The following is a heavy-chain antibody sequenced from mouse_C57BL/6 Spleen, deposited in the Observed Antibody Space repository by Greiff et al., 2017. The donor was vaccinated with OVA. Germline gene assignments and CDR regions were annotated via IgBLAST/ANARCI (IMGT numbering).Heavy chain of an antibody. D-gene: IGHD2-4*01. CDR3: ARTFYYDYDDAMDY. V-gene: IGHV2-2*01. CDR2: IWSGGST. J-gene: IGHJ4*01. Sequence: QVQLKESGPGLVQPSQSLSITCTVSGFSLTSYGVHWVRQSPGKGLEWLGVIWSGGSTDYNAAFISRLSISKDNSKSQVFFKMNSLQADDTAIYYCARTFYYDYDDAMDYWGQGTSVTVSS. CDR1: GFSLTSYG.